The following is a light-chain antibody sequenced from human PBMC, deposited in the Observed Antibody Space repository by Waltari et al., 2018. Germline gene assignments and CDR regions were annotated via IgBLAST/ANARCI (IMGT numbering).Light chain of an antibody. CDR3: QSYDTTLSVV. J-gene: IGLJ2*01. Sequence: QSVLTQPPSVSGAPGQRVTISCSGSGSNIGAGYDVHWYRQLPGKAPTRLIYGVNARPPGVSDRFSGSQFDNSASLAIAGLQADDEADYYCQSYDTTLSVVFGGGTKLTVL. V-gene: IGLV1-40*01. CDR2: GVN. CDR1: GSNIGAGYD.